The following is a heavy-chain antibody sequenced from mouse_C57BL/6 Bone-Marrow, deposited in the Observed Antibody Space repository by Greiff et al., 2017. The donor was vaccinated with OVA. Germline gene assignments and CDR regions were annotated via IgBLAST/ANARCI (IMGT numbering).Heavy chain of an antibody. J-gene: IGHJ2*01. CDR2: IYPGDGDT. CDR3: ARGAITTVVFDY. CDR1: GYAFSSYW. V-gene: IGHV1-80*01. D-gene: IGHD1-1*01. Sequence: QVQLKESGAELVKPGASVKISCKASGYAFSSYWMNWVKQRPGKGLEWIGQIYPGDGDTNYNGKFKGKATLTADKSSSTAYMQLSSLTSEDSAVYVCARGAITTVVFDYWGQGTTLTVSS.